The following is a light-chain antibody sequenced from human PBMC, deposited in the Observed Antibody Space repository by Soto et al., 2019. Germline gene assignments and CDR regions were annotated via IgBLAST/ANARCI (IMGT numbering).Light chain of an antibody. Sequence: DVQMTQSPSTLSASVGDRVTITCRASQSIGTWLAWYQQKPGGAPRLLIYDVSNLESGVPSRFSGSGCGPEFTLTITSLQPEDFGIYYCQQYDSSRTFGQGTKVDLK. J-gene: IGKJ1*01. CDR1: QSIGTW. CDR3: QQYDSSRT. V-gene: IGKV1-5*01. CDR2: DVS.